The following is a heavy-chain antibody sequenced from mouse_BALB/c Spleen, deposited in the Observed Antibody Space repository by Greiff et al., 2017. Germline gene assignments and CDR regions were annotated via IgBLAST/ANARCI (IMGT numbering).Heavy chain of an antibody. D-gene: IGHD2-4*01. CDR1: GYTFTSYW. CDR3: ARRGITRAMDY. Sequence: QVQLQQSGAELAKPGASVKMSCKASGYTFTSYWMHWVKQRPGQGLEWIGYINPSTGYTEYNQKFKDKATLTADKSSSTAYMQLSSLTSEDSAVYYCARRGITRAMDYWGQGTSVTVSS. V-gene: IGHV1-7*01. J-gene: IGHJ4*01. CDR2: INPSTGYT.